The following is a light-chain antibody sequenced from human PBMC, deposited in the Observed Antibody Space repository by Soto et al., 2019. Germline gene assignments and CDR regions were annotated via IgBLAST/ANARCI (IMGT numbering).Light chain of an antibody. CDR1: SSDVGGYNY. CDR2: EVS. Sequence: QSALTQPPSASGSPGQSVTISCTGTSSDVGGYNYVSWYQQHPGKAPKLMIYEVSKRPSGVPDRFSGSKSGNTASLTVSGLQAEDEADYYCQSYDSSLSAPVVFGGGTKVTVL. V-gene: IGLV2-8*01. J-gene: IGLJ2*01. CDR3: QSYDSSLSAPVV.